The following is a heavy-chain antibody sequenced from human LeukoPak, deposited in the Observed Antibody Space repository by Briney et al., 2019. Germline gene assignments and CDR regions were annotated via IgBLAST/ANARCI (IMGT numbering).Heavy chain of an antibody. V-gene: IGHV1-2*02. CDR1: GYTFTGYY. D-gene: IGHD3-22*01. Sequence: GASVKVSCKASGYTFTGYYMHWVRQAPGQGLEWMGWINPNSGGTNYAQKFQGRVTMTRDTSISTAYMELSRLRSDDTAVYYCARITYYYDSSGFYYFGYWGQGTLVTVSS. CDR2: INPNSGGT. CDR3: ARITYYYDSSGFYYFGY. J-gene: IGHJ4*02.